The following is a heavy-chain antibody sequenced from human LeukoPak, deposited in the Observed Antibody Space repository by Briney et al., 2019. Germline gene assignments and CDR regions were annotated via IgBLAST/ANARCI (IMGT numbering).Heavy chain of an antibody. CDR2: IYTSGST. D-gene: IGHD2-2*01. CDR1: GGSFSNYY. Sequence: SETLSLTCTVSGGSFSNYYWSWIRQPAGKGLEWIGRIYTSGSTNYNPSVKSRVTMSVDTSNNQFSLKLSSVTAADTAVYYCAGSYCSSTSCYLDWFDPWGQGTLVTVSS. CDR3: AGSYCSSTSCYLDWFDP. V-gene: IGHV4-4*07. J-gene: IGHJ5*02.